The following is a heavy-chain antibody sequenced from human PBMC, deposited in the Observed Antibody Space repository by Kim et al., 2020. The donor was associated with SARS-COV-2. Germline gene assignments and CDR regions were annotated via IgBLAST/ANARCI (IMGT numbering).Heavy chain of an antibody. CDR3: ARGGLRFLESPGDF. CDR1: GYTFTTYY. CDR2: INPLGGST. Sequence: ASVKVSCKASGYTFTTYYMHWARQAPGQGLEWMGIINPLGGSTTYAEKFQGRLTMTRDTSTATVYMDLSSLISEDTAVYYCARGGLRFLESPGDFWGQGTLVTVSS. V-gene: IGHV1-46*01. J-gene: IGHJ4*02. D-gene: IGHD3-3*01.